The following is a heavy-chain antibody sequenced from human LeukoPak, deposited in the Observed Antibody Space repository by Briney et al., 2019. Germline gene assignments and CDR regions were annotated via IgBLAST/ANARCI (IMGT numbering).Heavy chain of an antibody. D-gene: IGHD3-9*01. CDR2: IIPIFGTA. CDR1: GGTFGSYA. J-gene: IGHJ4*02. V-gene: IGHV1-69*05. Sequence: GASVKVSCKASGGTFGSYAISWVRQAPGQGLEWMGGIIPIFGTANYAQKFQGRVTITTDESTSTAYMELSSLRSEDTAVYYCARNGDDILTGYYRYWGQGTLVTVSS. CDR3: ARNGDDILTGYYRY.